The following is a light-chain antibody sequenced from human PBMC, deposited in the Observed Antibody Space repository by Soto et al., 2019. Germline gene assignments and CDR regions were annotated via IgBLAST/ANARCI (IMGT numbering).Light chain of an antibody. CDR3: QSSDSSLSGSV. J-gene: IGLJ3*02. CDR2: GNS. Sequence: QSVLTQPPSVSGAPGQRVTISCTGSSSNIGAGYDVHWYQQLPGTAPKLLIYGNSNRPSGVPDRFSGSKSGPSASLAITGLQAEDEADYYCQSSDSSLSGSVFGGGTKLTVL. CDR1: SSNIGAGYD. V-gene: IGLV1-40*01.